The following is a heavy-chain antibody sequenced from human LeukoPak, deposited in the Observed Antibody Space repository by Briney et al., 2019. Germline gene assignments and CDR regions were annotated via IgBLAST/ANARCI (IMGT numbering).Heavy chain of an antibody. CDR3: ANGRLVGATLQREFDY. CDR2: ISYDGTNK. J-gene: IGHJ4*02. CDR1: GFIFSNYG. V-gene: IGHV3-30*18. Sequence: GGSLRLSCAVSGFIFSNYGMHWVRQAPGKGMEWVAVISYDGTNKYYADSVKGRFTISRDNSKNTLFLQMNSLRGEDTAVYYCANGRLVGATLQREFDYWGQGTLVTVSS. D-gene: IGHD1-26*01.